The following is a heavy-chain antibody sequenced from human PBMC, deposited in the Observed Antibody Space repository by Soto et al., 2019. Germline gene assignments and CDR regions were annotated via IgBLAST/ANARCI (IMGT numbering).Heavy chain of an antibody. CDR3: ATDKVAFDM. CDR1: GYIFTGYY. CDR2: INTKTGGT. V-gene: IGHV1-2*02. Sequence: ASVKVSCKXSGYIFTGYYIQWVRQAPGQGLEWMGWINTKTGGTKYAQKFQGRVTMTRDTSINTAYMEVSRLRSDDTAVYYRATDKVAFDMWGQGTMVTVS. D-gene: IGHD3-9*01. J-gene: IGHJ3*02.